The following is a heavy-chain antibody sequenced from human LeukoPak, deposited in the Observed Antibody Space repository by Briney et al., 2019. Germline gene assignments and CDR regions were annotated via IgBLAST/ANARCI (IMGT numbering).Heavy chain of an antibody. CDR3: ATTLNVDIVATIEDY. CDR1: GFTFSSYW. D-gene: IGHD5-12*01. J-gene: IGHJ4*02. CDR2: IKQDGSEK. Sequence: GGSLRLSCAASGFTFSSYWMSWVRQAPGKGLEWVANIKQDGSEKYYVDSVKGRFTISRDNAKNSLYLQMNSLRAEDTAVYYCATTLNVDIVATIEDYWGQGALVTVSS. V-gene: IGHV3-7*01.